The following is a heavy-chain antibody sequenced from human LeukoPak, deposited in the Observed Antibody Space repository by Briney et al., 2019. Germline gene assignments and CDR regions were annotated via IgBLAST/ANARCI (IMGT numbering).Heavy chain of an antibody. CDR3: ARTYCGDDCNIRYFDY. D-gene: IGHD2-21*02. J-gene: IGHJ4*02. CDR1: GYTFTSYY. V-gene: IGHV1-46*01. Sequence: ASVKVSCKASGYTFTSYYMHWVRQAPGRGLEWMGIINPSGGSTSYAQKFQGRVTMTRDTSTSTVYMELSSLRSEDTAVYYCARTYCGDDCNIRYFDYWGQGTLVTVSS. CDR2: INPSGGST.